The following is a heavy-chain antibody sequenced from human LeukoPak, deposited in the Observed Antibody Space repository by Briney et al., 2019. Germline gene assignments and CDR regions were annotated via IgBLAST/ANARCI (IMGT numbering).Heavy chain of an antibody. CDR3: ARGSVPAAILDY. V-gene: IGHV4-31*03. Sequence: SQTLSLTCTVSGGSISSGGYYWSWIRQHPGKGLEWIGYIYYSGSTYYNPSLKSRVTISVDRSKNQFSLKLSSVTAADTAVYYCARGSVPAAILDYWGQGTLVTVSS. J-gene: IGHJ4*02. D-gene: IGHD2-2*02. CDR1: GGSISSGGYY. CDR2: IYYSGST.